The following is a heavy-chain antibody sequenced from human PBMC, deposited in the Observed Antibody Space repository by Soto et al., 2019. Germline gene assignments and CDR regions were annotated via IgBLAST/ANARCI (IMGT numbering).Heavy chain of an antibody. D-gene: IGHD3-10*01. V-gene: IGHV3-11*05. CDR2: ISSSSSYT. CDR1: GFTFSSYA. J-gene: IGHJ6*02. Sequence: PGGSLRLSCAVSGFTFSSYAMSWVRQAPGKGLEWVSYISSSSSYTNYADSVKGRFTISRDNAKNSLYLQMNSLRAEDTAVYYCARDPYLGRYYGSGSNPGRYGMDVWGQGTTVTVSS. CDR3: ARDPYLGRYYGSGSNPGRYGMDV.